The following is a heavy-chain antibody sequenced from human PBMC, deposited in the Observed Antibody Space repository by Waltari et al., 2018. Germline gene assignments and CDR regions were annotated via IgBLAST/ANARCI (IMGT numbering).Heavy chain of an antibody. V-gene: IGHV1-8*01. CDR1: GYTFTSYD. CDR2: MNPNSGNT. Sequence: QVQLVQSGAEVKKPGASVKVSCKASGYTFTSYDINWVRQATGQGIEWMGWMNPNSGNTGYAQKVQGRVTMTRNTSISTAYMELSSLRSEDTAVYYCASLRVLNNQSKYRPRYCDYWGQGTLVTVSS. CDR3: ASLRVLNNQSKYRPRYCDY. J-gene: IGHJ4*02. D-gene: IGHD3-16*02.